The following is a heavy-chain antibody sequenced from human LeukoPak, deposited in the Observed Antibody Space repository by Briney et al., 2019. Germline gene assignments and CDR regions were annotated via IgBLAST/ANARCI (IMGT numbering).Heavy chain of an antibody. J-gene: IGHJ3*01. Sequence: SGTLSLTCPVSGASISNYNWSWIRQDPGRGLGWIGYMYHSGKTNYNPSLKSRVTISIDTSTNHLSLKLSSVTVADTAVYYCARWALQSAFDLWGQGTMVTVSS. CDR1: GASISNYN. CDR2: MYHSGKT. CDR3: ARWALQSAFDL. V-gene: IGHV4-59*01.